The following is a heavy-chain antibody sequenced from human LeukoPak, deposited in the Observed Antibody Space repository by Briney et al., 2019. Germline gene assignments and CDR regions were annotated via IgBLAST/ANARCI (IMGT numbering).Heavy chain of an antibody. V-gene: IGHV3-48*03. Sequence: PGGSLRLSCAASGFSFSNYEMNWVRQAPGKGLEWVSYISSSGSTIYYADSVKGRFTISRDNAKNSLYLQMNSLRAEDTAVYYCARDHLGVRGSAIDYWGQGTPVTVSS. CDR3: ARDHLGVRGSAIDY. D-gene: IGHD3-10*01. J-gene: IGHJ4*02. CDR1: GFSFSNYE. CDR2: ISSSGSTI.